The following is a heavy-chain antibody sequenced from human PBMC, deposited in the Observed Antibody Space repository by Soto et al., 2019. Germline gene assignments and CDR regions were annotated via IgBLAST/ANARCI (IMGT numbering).Heavy chain of an antibody. CDR2: ISYDGSNK. CDR1: GFTFSTYV. Sequence: QVQLVESGGGVVQPGRSLRLSCVASGFTFSTYVMHWVRQAPGKGLEWVAVISYDGSNKYYADSVKGRLTISRDNSKNQLYLQMNSLRAEATAVYYCAQDLGRFPHTKGLDVWGQGTTVTVSS. D-gene: IGHD3-16*01. CDR3: AQDLGRFPHTKGLDV. J-gene: IGHJ6*01. V-gene: IGHV3-30*18.